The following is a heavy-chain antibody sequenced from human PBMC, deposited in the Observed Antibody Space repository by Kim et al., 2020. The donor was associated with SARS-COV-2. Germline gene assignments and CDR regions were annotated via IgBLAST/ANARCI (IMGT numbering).Heavy chain of an antibody. CDR2: ISGSGGST. D-gene: IGHD3-10*01. CDR1: GFTFSSYA. J-gene: IGHJ4*02. V-gene: IGHV3-23*01. CDR3: AKDNRRHGRITMVRGVQVSYFDY. Sequence: GGSLRLSCAASGFTFSSYAMSWVRQAPGKGLEWVSAISGSGGSTYYADSVKGRFTISRDNSKNTLYLQMNSLRAEDTAVYYCAKDNRRHGRITMVRGVQVSYFDYWGQGTLVTVSS.